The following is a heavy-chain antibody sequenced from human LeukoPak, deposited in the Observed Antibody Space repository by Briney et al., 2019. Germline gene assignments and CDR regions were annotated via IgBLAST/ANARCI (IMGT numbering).Heavy chain of an antibody. D-gene: IGHD6-13*01. CDR2: IISSGSTI. CDR1: GFPFSSYW. V-gene: IGHV3-48*04. Sequence: GGSLLLSCPAPGFPFSSYWMSWVRPAPGQGLEWGSYIISSGSTIYYSDSVKGRFTISRDNAKNSLYLQMNSLRAEDTAVYYCARDLSSWEYYYYGMDVWGQGTTVTVSS. CDR3: ARDLSSWEYYYYGMDV. J-gene: IGHJ6*02.